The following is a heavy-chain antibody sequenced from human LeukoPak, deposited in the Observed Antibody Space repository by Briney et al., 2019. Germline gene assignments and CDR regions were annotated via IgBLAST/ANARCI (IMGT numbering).Heavy chain of an antibody. J-gene: IGHJ6*03. V-gene: IGHV3-11*01. CDR2: ISSSGSTI. Sequence: PGGSLRLSCAASGFTFSDYYMSWIRQAPGKGLELVSYISSSGSTIYYADSVKGRFTISRDNAKNSLYLQMNSLRAEDTAVYYCARVRDYWGGLYYYYYMDVWGKGTTVTVSS. CDR3: ARVRDYWGGLYYYYYMDV. CDR1: GFTFSDYY. D-gene: IGHD3-16*01.